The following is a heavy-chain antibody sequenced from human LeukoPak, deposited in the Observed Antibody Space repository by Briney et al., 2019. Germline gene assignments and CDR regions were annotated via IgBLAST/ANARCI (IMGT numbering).Heavy chain of an antibody. J-gene: IGHJ4*02. CDR1: GFTFSSYA. CDR2: ISGSGGST. Sequence: GSLRLSCAASGFTFSSYAMSWVRQAPGKGLEWVSAISGSGGSTYYADSVKGRFTISRDNSKNTLYLQMNSLRAEDTAVYYCAKGSYYDSSGYYKYYFDYWGQGTLVTVSS. V-gene: IGHV3-23*01. D-gene: IGHD3-22*01. CDR3: AKGSYYDSSGYYKYYFDY.